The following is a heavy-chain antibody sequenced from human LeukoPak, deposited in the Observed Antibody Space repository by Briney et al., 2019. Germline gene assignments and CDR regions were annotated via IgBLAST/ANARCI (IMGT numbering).Heavy chain of an antibody. CDR3: ARGIAAAGPPEY. CDR1: GGTFSSYT. Sequence: SVKVSCKASGGTFSSYTISWVRQAPGQGLEWMGRIIPILGIANYAQKFQGRVTITADKSTSTAYMELSSLRSEDTAVCYCARGIAAAGPPEYWGQGTLVTVSS. J-gene: IGHJ4*02. CDR2: IIPILGIA. D-gene: IGHD6-13*01. V-gene: IGHV1-69*02.